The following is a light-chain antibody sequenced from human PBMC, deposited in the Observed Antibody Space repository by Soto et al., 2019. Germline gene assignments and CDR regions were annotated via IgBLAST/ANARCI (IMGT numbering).Light chain of an antibody. Sequence: VVLTQSPGTLSLSPGERATLSCRASQPVSSGQLAWYQQKPGQPPRLIMYDVSSRATGVPDRFSGSMFGTDFTLTISGLEPEDFAVYYCQQYGSSSCTFGQGTKLEIK. V-gene: IGKV3-20*01. CDR1: QPVSSGQ. J-gene: IGKJ2*02. CDR2: DVS. CDR3: QQYGSSSCT.